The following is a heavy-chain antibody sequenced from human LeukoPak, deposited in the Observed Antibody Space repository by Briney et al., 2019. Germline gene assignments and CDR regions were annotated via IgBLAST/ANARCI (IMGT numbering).Heavy chain of an antibody. J-gene: IGHJ4*02. V-gene: IGHV3-7*03. Sequence: GGSLKLSGAASGFTFSPYGRNGSGRAQGKGLEWVANIKQDGSEKNYVDSVKGRFTISRDNAKNSLYLQMNNLRVEDTAMYYCAGGTGFIIKDWGQGTLVTVSS. CDR1: GFTFSPYG. D-gene: IGHD3-9*01. CDR3: AGGTGFIIKD. CDR2: IKQDGSEK.